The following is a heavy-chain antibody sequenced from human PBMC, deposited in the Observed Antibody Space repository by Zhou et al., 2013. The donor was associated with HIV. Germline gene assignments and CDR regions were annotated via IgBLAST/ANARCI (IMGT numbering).Heavy chain of an antibody. Sequence: QVQLVQSGAEVKKSGASVKVSCEASGYTFTGYCVHWVRQAPGQGLEWMGWINPNSGGTNYAQKFQGRVTMTRDTSISTAYMELSRLRSDDTAVYYYARDWAISRRDYFDYWGQGTLVTVSS. CDR3: ARDWAISRRDYFDY. D-gene: IGHD2-21*01. V-gene: IGHV1-2*02. CDR1: GYTFTGYC. J-gene: IGHJ4*02. CDR2: INPNSGGT.